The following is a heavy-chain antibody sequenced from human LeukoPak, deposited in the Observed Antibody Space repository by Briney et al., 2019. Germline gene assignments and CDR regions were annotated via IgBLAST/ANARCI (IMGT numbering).Heavy chain of an antibody. Sequence: SVKVSCKASGGTLSSYAISWVRQAPGQGLEWMGGIIPIFGTANYAQKFQGRVTITADESTSTAYMELSSLRSEDTAVYYCARTYYYGSGSYPSYYYYYYMDVWGKGTTVTISS. J-gene: IGHJ6*03. CDR1: GGTLSSYA. CDR2: IIPIFGTA. CDR3: ARTYYYGSGSYPSYYYYYYMDV. V-gene: IGHV1-69*13. D-gene: IGHD3-10*01.